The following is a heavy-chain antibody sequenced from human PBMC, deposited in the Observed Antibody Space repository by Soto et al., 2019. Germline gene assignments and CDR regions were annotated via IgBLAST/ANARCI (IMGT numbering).Heavy chain of an antibody. CDR3: ARGSDFWSGQIKRAFDI. CDR2: ISYDGSNK. CDR1: GFTFSSYA. J-gene: IGHJ3*02. V-gene: IGHV3-30-3*01. D-gene: IGHD3-3*01. Sequence: GGSLRLSCAASGFTFSSYAMHWVRQAPGKGLEWVAVISYDGSNKYYADSVKGRFTISRDNSKNTLYLQMNSLRAEDTAVYYCARGSDFWSGQIKRAFDIWGQGTMVTVSS.